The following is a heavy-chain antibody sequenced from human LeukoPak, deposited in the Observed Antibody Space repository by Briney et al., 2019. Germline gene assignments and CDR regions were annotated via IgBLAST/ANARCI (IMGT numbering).Heavy chain of an antibody. V-gene: IGHV4-39*07. CDR2: IYYSGST. J-gene: IGHJ4*02. D-gene: IGHD3-22*01. CDR1: GGSISTRSYY. CDR3: AVYDTSGSYSRFDY. Sequence: SETLSLTCTVSGGSISTRSYYWGWIRQPPGKGLEWIGYIYYSGSTYYNPSLKSRVTISVDTSKNQFSLQLSSVTVADTAVYYCAVYDTSGSYSRFDYWGQGTLVTVSS.